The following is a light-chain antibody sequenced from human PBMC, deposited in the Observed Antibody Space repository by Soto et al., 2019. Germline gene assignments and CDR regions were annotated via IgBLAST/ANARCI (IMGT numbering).Light chain of an antibody. CDR2: GAS. J-gene: IGKJ1*01. CDR3: HQFATTRS. CDR1: QSLSSSF. Sequence: PGQRATLSCRASQSLSSSFLAWYQQKPGQAPRLIIYGASSRAAGIPDRFSGSGSGTDFTLTISSLEPEDFAVYYCHQFATTRSFGQGTKVDIK. V-gene: IGKV3-20*01.